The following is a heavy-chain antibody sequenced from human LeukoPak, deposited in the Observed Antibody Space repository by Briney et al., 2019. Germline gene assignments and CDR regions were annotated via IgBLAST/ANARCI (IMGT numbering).Heavy chain of an antibody. CDR1: GGSISSDSYY. D-gene: IGHD3-22*01. CDR2: IYYTGST. J-gene: IGHJ3*02. V-gene: IGHV4-39*07. Sequence: SETLSLTCTVSGGSISSDSYYWGWIRQPPGKGLEWIGSIYYTGSTYYNPSLKSRATMSVDTSKNHFSLKLRSVTAADTAVYYCAGRYVYYFDSSGYIDAFDIWGQGTMVTVSS. CDR3: AGRYVYYFDSSGYIDAFDI.